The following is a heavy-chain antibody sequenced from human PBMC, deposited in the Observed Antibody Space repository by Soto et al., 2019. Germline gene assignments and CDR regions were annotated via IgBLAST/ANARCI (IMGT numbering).Heavy chain of an antibody. V-gene: IGHV4-39*01. CDR2: VYYSGST. J-gene: IGHJ3*02. Sequence: PSETLSLTCTVSGGSISSGSYYWGWIRQPPGKGLEWIGNVYYSGSTNYNPSLESRVTISVDTSKNQFSLKLSSVTAADTAVYYCARQTDSYYTFDAFDIWGQGTMVTVPS. CDR3: ARQTDSYYTFDAFDI. CDR1: GGSISSGSYY. D-gene: IGHD3-22*01.